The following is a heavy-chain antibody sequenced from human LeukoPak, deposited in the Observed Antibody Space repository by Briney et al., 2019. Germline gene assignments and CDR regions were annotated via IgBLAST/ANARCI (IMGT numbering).Heavy chain of an antibody. V-gene: IGHV4-34*01. CDR1: GGSFSGYY. D-gene: IGHD2-15*01. Sequence: SETLSLTCAVYGGSFSGYYWSWIRQPPGKGLEWIGEINHSGSTNYNPSLKSRVTISVDTSKNQFSLKLSSVTAADTAVYYCARQGSLGYCSGGSCSYYFDYWGQGTLVTVSS. CDR2: INHSGST. CDR3: ARQGSLGYCSGGSCSYYFDY. J-gene: IGHJ4*02.